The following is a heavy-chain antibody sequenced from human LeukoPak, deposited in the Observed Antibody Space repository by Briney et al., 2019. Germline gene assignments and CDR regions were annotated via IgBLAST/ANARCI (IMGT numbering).Heavy chain of an antibody. J-gene: IGHJ3*02. D-gene: IGHD1-26*01. V-gene: IGHV3-66*01. Sequence: PGGSLRLSCAASGFTVSSNYMNWVRQAPGKGLEWVSVIYTGGTTYYADSVKGRFTISRDNSKNTLFLQMNSLRAEDTAVYYCARASPRYSDPARERTYSGSYYYAFDIRGQGTMVTVSS. CDR2: IYTGGTT. CDR1: GFTVSSNY. CDR3: ARASPRYSDPARERTYSGSYYYAFDI.